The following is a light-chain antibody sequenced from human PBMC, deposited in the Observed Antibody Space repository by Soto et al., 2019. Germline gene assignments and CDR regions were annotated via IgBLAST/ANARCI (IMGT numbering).Light chain of an antibody. CDR2: GAS. CDR1: QSVSSSY. J-gene: IGKJ4*01. Sequence: EIVLTQSPVTLSLSPGDRATLSCRASQSVSSSYLAWDQQKPGQAPRLLISGASSRATGIPDRFRGSGSGRDFTLTISRLETEDFAVYYCQQYGSSPLTFGGGTKVDIK. CDR3: QQYGSSPLT. V-gene: IGKV3-20*01.